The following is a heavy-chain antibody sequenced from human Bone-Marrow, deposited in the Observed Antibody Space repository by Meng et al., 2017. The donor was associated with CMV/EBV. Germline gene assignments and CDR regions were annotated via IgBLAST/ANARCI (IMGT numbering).Heavy chain of an antibody. CDR1: GFTFSNAW. V-gene: IGHV3-21*01. CDR3: ARDRSWGDYGWFDP. Sequence: GGSLRLSCAASGFTFSNAWMSWVRQAPGKGLEWVSSISSSSSYIYYADSVKGRFTISRDNAKNSLYLQMNSLRAEDTAVYYCARDRSWGDYGWFDPWGQGTLVTVSS. J-gene: IGHJ5*02. CDR2: ISSSSSYI. D-gene: IGHD3-16*01.